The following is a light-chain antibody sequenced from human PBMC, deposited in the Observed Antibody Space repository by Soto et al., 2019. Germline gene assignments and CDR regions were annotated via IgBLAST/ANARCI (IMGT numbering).Light chain of an antibody. CDR1: QSVSSNF. CDR2: GAS. Sequence: ENVLTQSPGTLSLSPGERATLSCRASQSVSSNFLASYHQKPGQSPRLLIYGASNRATGIPDRFSGSGSGTDFTLTISRLEPEDVAVYYCQQYGSSSWTFGQGTKVDI. J-gene: IGKJ1*01. V-gene: IGKV3-20*01. CDR3: QQYGSSSWT.